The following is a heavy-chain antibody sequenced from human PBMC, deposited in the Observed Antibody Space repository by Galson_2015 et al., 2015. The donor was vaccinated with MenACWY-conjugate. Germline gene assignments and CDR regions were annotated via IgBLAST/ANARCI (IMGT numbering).Heavy chain of an antibody. D-gene: IGHD3-3*02. V-gene: IGHV4-59*08. CDR2: VYYTGST. J-gene: IGHJ4*02. Sequence: ETLSLTCPVTGASISSDHWAWIRQPPGKGLEWIGYVYYTGSTNYNPSLKSRVTMSVDTSKNQFSLKLRSVTAADTAVYYCARHPIFGVITAYYFDYWGQGTLVTVSS. CDR1: GASISSDH. CDR3: ARHPIFGVITAYYFDY.